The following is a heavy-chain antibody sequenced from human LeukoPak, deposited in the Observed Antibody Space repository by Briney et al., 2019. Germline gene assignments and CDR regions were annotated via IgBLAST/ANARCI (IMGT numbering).Heavy chain of an antibody. J-gene: IGHJ4*02. Sequence: PSETVSLTCSVSGGSVSNYYWSWIRQPPGKGLEWIGYVYYTGSTNYNPSLKSRVTMFEDKPKNQFSLRLYSVTVADTAVYYCARHFAYSSSSYFDYWGQGSLVTVSS. CDR2: VYYTGST. V-gene: IGHV4-59*08. D-gene: IGHD6-6*01. CDR1: GGSVSNYY. CDR3: ARHFAYSSSSYFDY.